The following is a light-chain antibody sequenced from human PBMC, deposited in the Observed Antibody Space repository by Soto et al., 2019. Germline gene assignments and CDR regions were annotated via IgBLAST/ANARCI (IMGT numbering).Light chain of an antibody. V-gene: IGLV2-14*01. CDR3: REDTTRSTLV. Sequence: QSALTQPGSVSGSPGQSITISCTGTSRDVGAYNLVSWYQQHPGKAPKLLIYDVRNRPSGISFRFSGSRSGNTASLTISGLVDEDEADYCCREDTTRSTLVFGGGTKLTVL. CDR1: SRDVGAYNL. CDR2: DVR. J-gene: IGLJ2*01.